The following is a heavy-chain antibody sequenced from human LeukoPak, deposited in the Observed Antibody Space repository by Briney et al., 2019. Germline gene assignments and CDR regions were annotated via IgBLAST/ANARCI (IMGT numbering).Heavy chain of an antibody. CDR2: ISPDSNYK. Sequence: PGGSLRLSCAASGFTFSTYSMNWLRLAPGKGLEWVSSISPDSNYKYYVDSVKGRFTISRDNAKSSLYLQMNSLRAEDTAVYYCTRGSYGDYEYWGQGTLVTVSS. CDR3: TRGSYGDYEY. D-gene: IGHD4-17*01. V-gene: IGHV3-21*01. CDR1: GFTFSTYS. J-gene: IGHJ4*02.